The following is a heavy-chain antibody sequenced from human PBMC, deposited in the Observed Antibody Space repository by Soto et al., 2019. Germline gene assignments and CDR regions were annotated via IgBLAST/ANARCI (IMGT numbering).Heavy chain of an antibody. CDR2: TYYRSRWYS. Sequence: SQTLSLTCVGSGDTVSSNSVAWNWVRQSPSRGLEWLGRTYYRSRWYSDYAVSVRSRIDINADTSKNQVSLQLNSVTPEDAAVYYCARSEEDSDYYYYGMDVWGQGTTVTVSS. J-gene: IGHJ6*02. D-gene: IGHD2-15*01. V-gene: IGHV6-1*01. CDR3: ARSEEDSDYYYYGMDV. CDR1: GDTVSSNSVA.